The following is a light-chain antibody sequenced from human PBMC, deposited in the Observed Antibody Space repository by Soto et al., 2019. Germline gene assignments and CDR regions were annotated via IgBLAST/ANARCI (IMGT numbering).Light chain of an antibody. CDR1: QSDLYSSNNKNY. J-gene: IGKJ4*01. V-gene: IGKV4-1*01. CDR3: QQYYSTPLT. Sequence: IVMTQSPDSLAVSLGERATINCKTSQSDLYSSNNKNYLAWYQQKPGQPPKLLIYWASTRESGVPDRFSGSGSGTDFTLTISSLQAEDVAVYYCQQYYSTPLTFGGGTKVEIK. CDR2: WAS.